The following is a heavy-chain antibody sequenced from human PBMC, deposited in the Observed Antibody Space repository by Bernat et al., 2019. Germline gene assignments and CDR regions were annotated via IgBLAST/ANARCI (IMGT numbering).Heavy chain of an antibody. CDR3: ASVPLICSDGTCYYYVDV. D-gene: IGHD2-15*01. CDR2: IHHSGNT. Sequence: QVQVQESGPGQVRPSETLSLTCTVSRASMGEYYWTWIRQPPGKGLEWIAYIHHSGNTDYNPSLQSRVTVSVDTSKNQFSLTLSRVIPADTAVYYCASVPLICSDGTCYYYVDVWGKGTTVTVSS. J-gene: IGHJ6*03. CDR1: RASMGEYY. V-gene: IGHV4-59*01.